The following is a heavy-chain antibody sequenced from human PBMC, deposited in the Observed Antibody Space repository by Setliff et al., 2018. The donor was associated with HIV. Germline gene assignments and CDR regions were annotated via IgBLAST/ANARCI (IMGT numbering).Heavy chain of an antibody. D-gene: IGHD4-17*01. CDR2: INSDGSTT. CDR3: TRAPLASVNCFDI. J-gene: IGHJ3*02. CDR1: GFTFRTYW. Sequence: PGGSLRLSCTASGFTFRTYWMNWVRQAPGKGLVWVSRINSDGSTTNYADSVKGRFTISRDNIKNTLYLQMNSLRAEDSAVYYCTRAPLASVNCFDIWGQGTMVTVSS. V-gene: IGHV3-74*01.